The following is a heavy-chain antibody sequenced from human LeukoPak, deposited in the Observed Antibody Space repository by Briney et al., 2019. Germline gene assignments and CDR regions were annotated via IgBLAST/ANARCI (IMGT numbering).Heavy chain of an antibody. Sequence: ASVKVSCKASGYTFTGYYMHWVRQAPGQGLEWMGWINPNSGGTNYAQKFQGRVTMTRDTSISTAYMELSRLRSDDTAVYYRAIQQRDYYGSGSLLDWFDPWGQGTLVTVSS. CDR3: AIQQRDYYGSGSLLDWFDP. D-gene: IGHD3-10*01. CDR2: INPNSGGT. CDR1: GYTFTGYY. V-gene: IGHV1-2*02. J-gene: IGHJ5*02.